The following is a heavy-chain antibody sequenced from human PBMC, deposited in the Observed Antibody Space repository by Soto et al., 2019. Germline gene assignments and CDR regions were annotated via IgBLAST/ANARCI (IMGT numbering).Heavy chain of an antibody. CDR2: MNPNSGNT. D-gene: IGHD3-3*01. CDR1: GYTFTSYD. CDR3: ARGITIFGVVIVGYYYYGMDV. J-gene: IGHJ6*02. Sequence: ASVQVSCKASGYTFTSYDINWVRQATGQGLEWMGWMNPNSGNTGYAQKFQGRVTMTRNTSISTAYMELSSLRSEDTAVYYCARGITIFGVVIVGYYYYGMDVWGQGTTVTVSS. V-gene: IGHV1-8*01.